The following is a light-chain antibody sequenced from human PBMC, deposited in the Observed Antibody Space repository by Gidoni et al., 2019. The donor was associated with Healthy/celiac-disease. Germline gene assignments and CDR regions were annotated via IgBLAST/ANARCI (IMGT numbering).Light chain of an antibody. J-gene: IGKJ5*01. V-gene: IGKV4-1*01. CDR1: QSILYSSNNKNY. Sequence: DSVMTQSPDSLAVSLGERATINCKSSQSILYSSNNKNYLAWYQQKPGQPPKLLIYWASTRESGVPDRFSGSGSGTDFTLTISSLQAEDVAVYYCQQYYGTPITFXXXTRLEIK. CDR2: WAS. CDR3: QQYYGTPIT.